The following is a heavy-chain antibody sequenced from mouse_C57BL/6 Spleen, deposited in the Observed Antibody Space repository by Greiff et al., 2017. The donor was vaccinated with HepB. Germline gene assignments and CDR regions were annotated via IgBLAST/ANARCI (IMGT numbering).Heavy chain of an antibody. CDR3: ARAPHIYYGSSQAWFAY. CDR1: GYTFTSYD. D-gene: IGHD1-1*01. V-gene: IGHV1-85*01. Sequence: QVQLQQSGPELVKPGASVKLSCKASGYTFTSYDINWVKQRPGQGLEWIGWIYPRDGSTKYNEKFKGKATLTVDTSSSTGSMELHSLTSEDSAVYFCARAPHIYYGSSQAWFAYWGQGTLVTVSA. J-gene: IGHJ3*01. CDR2: IYPRDGST.